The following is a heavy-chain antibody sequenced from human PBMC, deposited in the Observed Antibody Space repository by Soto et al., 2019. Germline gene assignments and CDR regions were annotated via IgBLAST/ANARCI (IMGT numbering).Heavy chain of an antibody. CDR1: GGSIGSNY. CDR2: VYNSGST. Sequence: SETLSLTCTVSGGSIGSNYWTWIRQPPGKGLEWIGYVYNSGSTNYNPSPKSRVTISEDTSKSQFSLKVNSMTAADTAVYYCARYRREAVAGYTLDNWGQGILVTVSS. D-gene: IGHD6-13*01. CDR3: ARYRREAVAGYTLDN. J-gene: IGHJ4*02. V-gene: IGHV4-59*01.